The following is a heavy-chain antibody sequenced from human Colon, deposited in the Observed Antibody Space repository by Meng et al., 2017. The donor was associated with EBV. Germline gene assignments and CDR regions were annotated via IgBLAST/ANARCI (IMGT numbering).Heavy chain of an antibody. D-gene: IGHD4-17*01. J-gene: IGHJ4*02. CDR2: VRYSGTA. V-gene: IGHV4-39*01. CDR1: GGSLAISNYF. CDR3: ARHVYGDSYGF. Sequence: LQLQESGPGLVKPSESLSLSFTCSGGSLAISNYFWDWIRQPPGKGLEWIGSVRYSGTAYYNPSLTSRVTISVDTSKNQFSLNLSSLTAADTAVYYCARHVYGDSYGFWGQGTLVTVSS.